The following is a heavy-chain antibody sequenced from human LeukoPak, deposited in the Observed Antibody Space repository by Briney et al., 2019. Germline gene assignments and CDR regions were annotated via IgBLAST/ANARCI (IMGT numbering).Heavy chain of an antibody. Sequence: PSETLSLTCAVYGGSFSGYYWSWIRQPPGKGLEWIGEINHSGSTNYNPSLKSRVTISVDTSKNQFSLKLSSVTAADTAVYYCARVHGYTIRRSFDYWGQGTLVTVSS. CDR3: ARVHGYTIRRSFDY. J-gene: IGHJ4*02. D-gene: IGHD5-12*01. CDR2: INHSGST. CDR1: GGSFSGYY. V-gene: IGHV4-34*01.